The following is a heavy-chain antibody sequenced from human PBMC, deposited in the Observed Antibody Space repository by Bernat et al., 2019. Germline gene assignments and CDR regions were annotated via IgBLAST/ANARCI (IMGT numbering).Heavy chain of an antibody. Sequence: VQLVESGGGLVQPGGSLRLSCAASGFTFSSYWMHWVRQGPGKGLEWVAVIWYDGSNKYYADSVKGRFTISRDNSKNTLYLQMNSLRAEDTAVYYCARDLTYSSGWYVGGNFDYWGQGTLVTVSS. D-gene: IGHD6-19*01. V-gene: IGHV3-33*08. CDR1: GFTFSSYW. J-gene: IGHJ4*02. CDR3: ARDLTYSSGWYVGGNFDY. CDR2: IWYDGSNK.